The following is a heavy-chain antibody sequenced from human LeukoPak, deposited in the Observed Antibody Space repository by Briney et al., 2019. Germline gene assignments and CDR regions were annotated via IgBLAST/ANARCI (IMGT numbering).Heavy chain of an antibody. CDR2: INPNSGGT. D-gene: IGHD1-26*01. J-gene: IGHJ4*02. CDR3: ARDSAIVGALFDY. CDR1: GYTFTGYY. Sequence: ASVKVSCKASGYTFTGYYMHWVRQAPGQGLEWMGWINPNSGGTNYAQKFQGRVTMTRDTSISTAYMELSRLRSDDTAVYYCARDSAIVGALFDYWGQRTLVTVSS. V-gene: IGHV1-2*02.